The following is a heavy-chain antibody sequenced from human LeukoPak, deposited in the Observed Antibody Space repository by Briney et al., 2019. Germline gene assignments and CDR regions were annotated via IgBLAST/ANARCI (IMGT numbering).Heavy chain of an antibody. CDR3: AREPDTGVAFDI. Sequence: APVQVSCKASGGTFISYAISWVRQAPGQGLEWMGGIIPIFGTANYAQKFQGRVTITADESTSTAYMELSSLRSEDTAVYYCAREPDTGVAFDIWGQGTMVTVSS. CDR2: IIPIFGTA. CDR1: GGTFISYA. D-gene: IGHD7-27*01. V-gene: IGHV1-69*13. J-gene: IGHJ3*02.